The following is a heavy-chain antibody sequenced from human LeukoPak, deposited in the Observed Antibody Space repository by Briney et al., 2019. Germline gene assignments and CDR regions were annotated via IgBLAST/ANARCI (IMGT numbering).Heavy chain of an antibody. D-gene: IGHD2-15*01. J-gene: IGHJ5*02. Sequence: GGSLRLSCAASGFTFSSYWMSWVRQAPGKGLEWVSSISTSSSYIYYADSVKGRFTISRDNAKKSLFLQMNSLRAEDTAVYYCARGADGVSSNSRGWFDPWGQGTLVTVSS. CDR1: GFTFSSYW. CDR3: ARGADGVSSNSRGWFDP. CDR2: ISTSSSYI. V-gene: IGHV3-21*01.